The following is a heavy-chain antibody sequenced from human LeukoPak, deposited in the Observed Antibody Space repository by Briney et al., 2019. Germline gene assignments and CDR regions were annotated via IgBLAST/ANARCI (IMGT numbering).Heavy chain of an antibody. CDR3: AKGGNDFDY. V-gene: IGHV3-23*01. D-gene: IGHD3-16*01. Sequence: PGGSLRLSCAASGFTFDSYPMNWVRQAPGKGLEWVSGISDTGGSTYYADSVKGRFTISRDNSKNTLYLQMNSLRTADTAIYYCAKGGNDFDYWGQGTLVIASS. CDR2: ISDTGGST. J-gene: IGHJ4*02. CDR1: GFTFDSYP.